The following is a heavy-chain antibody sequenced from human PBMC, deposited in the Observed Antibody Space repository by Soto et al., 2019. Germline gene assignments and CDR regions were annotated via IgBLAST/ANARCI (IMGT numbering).Heavy chain of an antibody. J-gene: IGHJ6*03. D-gene: IGHD3-16*01. V-gene: IGHV3-9*01. CDR1: GFTFDQYT. Sequence: EVQLVESGGGLVQPGRSLRLACAASGFTFDQYTMHWVRQAPGKGLEWVSSITWHSGTIGYADSVKGRVTISRDNAKNSLYLQMNSLTGDDTALYYCAKEMIRFVDFYYYDMDVWGNGTGVTVCS. CDR2: ITWHSGTI. CDR3: AKEMIRFVDFYYYDMDV.